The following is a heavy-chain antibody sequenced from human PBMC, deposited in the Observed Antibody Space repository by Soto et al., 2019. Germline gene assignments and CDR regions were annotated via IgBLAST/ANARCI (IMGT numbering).Heavy chain of an antibody. D-gene: IGHD3-16*01. Sequence: EVRLLESGGGLVQPGGSLRLSCAASGFTFNNNDMILVRQAPGKGLEWVSGIRFSSGATYYTDFVKGRFTISGDYSKNTLYLEMNSLRVEDTAVYYCARNGGALAYWGQGTLVTVSS. J-gene: IGHJ4*02. CDR1: GFTFNNND. V-gene: IGHV3-23*01. CDR2: IRFSSGAT. CDR3: ARNGGALAY.